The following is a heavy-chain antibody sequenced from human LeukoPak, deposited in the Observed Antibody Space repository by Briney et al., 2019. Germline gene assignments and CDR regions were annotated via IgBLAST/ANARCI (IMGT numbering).Heavy chain of an antibody. CDR3: ATSEENIVVVTAIGWYFDL. Sequence: PSETLSLTCTVSGGSISGYYWGWIRQPPGKGLEWIGSIYYSGSTYYNPSLKSRVTISVDTSKNQFSLKLSSVTAADTAVYYCATSEENIVVVTAIGWYFDLWGRGTLVTVSS. D-gene: IGHD2-21*02. CDR2: IYYSGST. J-gene: IGHJ2*01. V-gene: IGHV4-39*01. CDR1: GGSISGYY.